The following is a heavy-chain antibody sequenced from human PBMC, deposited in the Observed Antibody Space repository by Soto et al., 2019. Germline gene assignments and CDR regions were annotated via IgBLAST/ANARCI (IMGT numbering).Heavy chain of an antibody. CDR2: TSYDGSIK. CDR3: ARWGTTGGLDV. D-gene: IGHD3-16*01. V-gene: IGHV3-30*19. CDR1: GFTFRSYV. Sequence: QVQLVESGGGVVQPGTSLRLSCVGSGFTFRSYVIHWGRQAPGKGLEWVALTSYDGSIKDYGDSVKGRFTISRDNSRNTVDLQMDSLRREDTALYYCARWGTTGGLDVWGQGTLVSVSS. J-gene: IGHJ1*01.